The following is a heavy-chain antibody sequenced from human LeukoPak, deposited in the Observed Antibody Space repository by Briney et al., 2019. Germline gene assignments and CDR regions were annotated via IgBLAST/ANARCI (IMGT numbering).Heavy chain of an antibody. Sequence: ASVKVSCKGSGYTFTSYEITWVRQATGQGLERRGWMNPNSGITGYAPQFQGRVTMTKNTSISTVYMELNNLRSEDTAVYFCARAFNLGYCSLGSCYDWYFDLWGRGTLVTVSS. CDR2: MNPNSGIT. D-gene: IGHD2-15*01. CDR3: ARAFNLGYCSLGSCYDWYFDL. V-gene: IGHV1-8*01. CDR1: GYTFTSYE. J-gene: IGHJ2*01.